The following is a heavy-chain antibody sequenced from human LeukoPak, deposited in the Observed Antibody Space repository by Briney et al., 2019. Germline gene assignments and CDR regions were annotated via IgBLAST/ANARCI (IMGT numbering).Heavy chain of an antibody. J-gene: IGHJ4*02. CDR3: ARDPIGSRWPYYFDY. CDR2: INAGNGNT. D-gene: IGHD6-13*01. V-gene: IGHV1-3*01. CDR1: GYTFTTYA. Sequence: ASVKVSCKASGYTFTTYAMHWVRQAPGQRLEWMGWINAGNGNTKYSQKFQARVTITRDTSASTAYMELSSLRSEDTAVYYCARDPIGSRWPYYFDYWGQGTLVTVSS.